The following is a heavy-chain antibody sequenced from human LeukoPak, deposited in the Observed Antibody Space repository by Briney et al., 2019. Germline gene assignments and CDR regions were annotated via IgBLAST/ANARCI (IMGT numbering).Heavy chain of an antibody. V-gene: IGHV4-61*02. D-gene: IGHD3-10*01. CDR3: ARVGVRGVIPDY. CDR2: IYTSGST. J-gene: IGHJ4*02. CDR1: GGSISSGSYY. Sequence: SETLSLTCTVSGGSISSGSYYWSWIRQPAGKGLEWIGRIYTSGSTNYNPSLKSRVTISVDTSKNQFSLKLSSVTAADTAVYYCARVGVRGVIPDYWGQGTLVTVSS.